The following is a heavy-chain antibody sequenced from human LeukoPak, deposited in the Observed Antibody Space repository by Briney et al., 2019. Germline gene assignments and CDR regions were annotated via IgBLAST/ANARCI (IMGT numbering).Heavy chain of an antibody. CDR3: ARSPAYYYYYMDV. V-gene: IGHV4-34*01. CDR1: GGSFSGYY. D-gene: IGHD2-2*01. CDR2: INHSGST. Sequence: TLSLTCAVNGGSFSGYYWSWIRQPPGKGLEWIGEINHSGSTNYNPFLKSRVTISVDTSKNQFSLKLCSVTAADTAVYYCARSPAYYYYYMDVWGKGTTVTVSS. J-gene: IGHJ6*03.